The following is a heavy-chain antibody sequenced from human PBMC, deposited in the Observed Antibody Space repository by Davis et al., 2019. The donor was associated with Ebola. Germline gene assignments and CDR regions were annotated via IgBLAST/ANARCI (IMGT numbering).Heavy chain of an antibody. J-gene: IGHJ2*01. CDR1: GFTFIDYG. CDR2: ISYDGRDN. V-gene: IGHV3-30*18. CDR3: AKDDSGGYSAWYIDL. D-gene: IGHD4-23*01. Sequence: GGSLRLSCAATGFTFIDYGIHWVRQAPGKGLEWVAGISYDGRDNDFADSVKGRFTISRDNSKSTVDLQMNSLRSEDTAVYFCAKDDSGGYSAWYIDLWGRGTLVTVSS.